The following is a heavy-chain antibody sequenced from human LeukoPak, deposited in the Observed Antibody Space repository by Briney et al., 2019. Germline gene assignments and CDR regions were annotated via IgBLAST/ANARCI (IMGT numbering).Heavy chain of an antibody. J-gene: IGHJ4*02. V-gene: IGHV4-34*01. CDR1: GGSFSGYY. D-gene: IGHD6-13*01. CDR2: INHSGST. CDR3: ARGGIALGW. Sequence: PSETLSLTCAVYGGSFSGYYWSWIRQPPGKGLEWIGEINHSGSTNYNPSLKSRVTISVDTSKNQFSLKLSSATAADTAVYYCARGGIALGWWGQGTLVTVSS.